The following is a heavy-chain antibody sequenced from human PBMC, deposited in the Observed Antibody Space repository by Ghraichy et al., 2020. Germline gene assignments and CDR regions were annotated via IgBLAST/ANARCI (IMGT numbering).Heavy chain of an antibody. CDR3: ARNRVELELKAFDI. V-gene: IGHV3-48*03. J-gene: IGHJ3*02. D-gene: IGHD1-7*01. CDR1: GFTFSSYE. CDR2: ISSSGSTI. Sequence: GSLRLSCAASGFTFSSYEMNWVRQAPGKGLEWVSYISSSGSTIYYADSVKGRFTISRDNAKNSLYLQMNSLRAEDTAVYYCARNRVELELKAFDIWGQGTMVTVSS.